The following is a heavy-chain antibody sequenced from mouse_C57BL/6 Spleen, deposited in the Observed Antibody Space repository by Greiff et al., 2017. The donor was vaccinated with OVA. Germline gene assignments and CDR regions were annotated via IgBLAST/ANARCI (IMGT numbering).Heavy chain of an antibody. Sequence: EVQLQQSGPELVKPGASVKISCKASGYSFTGYYMNWVKQSPEKSLEWIGEINPSTGGTTYNQKFKAKATLTVDKSSSTAYMQLKSLISEDSAVYYCARLYYYGSSRYFDVWGTGTTVTVSS. D-gene: IGHD1-1*01. CDR3: ARLYYYGSSRYFDV. CDR1: GYSFTGYY. CDR2: INPSTGGT. J-gene: IGHJ1*03. V-gene: IGHV1-42*01.